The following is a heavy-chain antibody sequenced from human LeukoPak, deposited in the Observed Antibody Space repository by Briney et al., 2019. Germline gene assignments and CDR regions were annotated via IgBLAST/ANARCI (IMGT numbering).Heavy chain of an antibody. Sequence: SETLSLTCAVSGYSISSGYYWGWIRQPPGKGLEWIGSIYHSGSTYYNPSLKSRVTISVDTSKNQFSLKLGSVTAADTAAYYCARLLGGVIVGNWFDPWGQGTLVTVSS. D-gene: IGHD3-16*02. V-gene: IGHV4-38-2*01. CDR3: ARLLGGVIVGNWFDP. CDR2: IYHSGST. CDR1: GYSISSGYY. J-gene: IGHJ5*02.